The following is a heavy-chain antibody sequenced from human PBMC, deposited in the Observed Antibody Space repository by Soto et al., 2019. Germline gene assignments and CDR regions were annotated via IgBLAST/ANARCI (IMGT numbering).Heavy chain of an antibody. V-gene: IGHV3-23*01. CDR1: GFTFSNYV. CDR2: ISASGGST. CDR3: AKGPLGSVYALDY. Sequence: EVHLLDSGGGLVQPWGTLRLSCAASGFTFSNYVMNWVRQAPGKGLDWVSAISASGGSTYYADSVKGRFTISRDNSKNTLYLQLSSLRAADTAVYDCAKGPLGSVYALDYWGQGTLFNFAS. D-gene: IGHD5-12*01. J-gene: IGHJ4*02.